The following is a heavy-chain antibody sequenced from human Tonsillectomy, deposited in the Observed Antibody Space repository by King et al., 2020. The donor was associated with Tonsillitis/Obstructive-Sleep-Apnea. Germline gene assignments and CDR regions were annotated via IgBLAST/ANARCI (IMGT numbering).Heavy chain of an antibody. D-gene: IGHD3-3*01. CDR3: ARHGFEYYDPSSGMDV. CDR1: GYSFTTYW. J-gene: IGHJ6*02. CDR2: IDPSDSYT. V-gene: IGHV5-10-1*03. Sequence: QLVQSGAEVKKPGESLRISCKGSGYSFTTYWINWVRQMPGKGLEWMGRIDPSDSYTNYSPSFQGHVTISTDKSISTACLQWSSLKASDTAMYYCARHGFEYYDPSSGMDVWGQGTTVTVSS.